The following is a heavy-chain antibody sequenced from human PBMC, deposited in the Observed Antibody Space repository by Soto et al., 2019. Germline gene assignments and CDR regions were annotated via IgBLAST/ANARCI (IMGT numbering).Heavy chain of an antibody. Sequence: QVQLQESGPGLVKPSETLSLTCSVSGDSISSYYWSWIRQSAGKGLEWIGRIYISGDTNYNPSLKSRVNMSVDTSKNQFSLKLSSVTAADTAVYYCAREYTETVAGPTPYYFDYWGQGTLVTVSS. J-gene: IGHJ4*02. CDR3: AREYTETVAGPTPYYFDY. CDR1: GDSISSYY. CDR2: IYISGDT. V-gene: IGHV4-4*07. D-gene: IGHD6-19*01.